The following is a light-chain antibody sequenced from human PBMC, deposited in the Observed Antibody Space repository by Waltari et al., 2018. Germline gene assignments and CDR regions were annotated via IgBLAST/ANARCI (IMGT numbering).Light chain of an antibody. CDR3: CSYAGSYTSL. J-gene: IGLJ2*01. CDR2: DVS. Sequence: QSALTQPRSVSGSPGQSVTISCTGTSSDFGGYNFAPWYQQHPGKAPKLMIYDVSKRPSGVPDRFSGSKSGNTASLTISGLQAEDEADYYCCSYAGSYTSLFGGGTKLTVL. CDR1: SSDFGGYNF. V-gene: IGLV2-11*01.